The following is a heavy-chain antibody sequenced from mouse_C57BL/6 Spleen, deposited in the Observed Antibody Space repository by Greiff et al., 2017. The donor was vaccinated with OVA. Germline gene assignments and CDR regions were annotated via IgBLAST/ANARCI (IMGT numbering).Heavy chain of an antibody. CDR1: GYTFTDYY. V-gene: IGHV1-26*01. J-gene: IGHJ1*03. Sequence: EVQLQQSGPELVKPGASVKISCKASGYTFTDYYMNWVKQSHGKSLEWIGDINPNNGGTSYNQKFKGKATLTVDKSSSTAYMELRSLTSEDSAVYYWAREGLLRYRAVFDVWGTGTTVTVSS. D-gene: IGHD1-1*01. CDR2: INPNNGGT. CDR3: AREGLLRYRAVFDV.